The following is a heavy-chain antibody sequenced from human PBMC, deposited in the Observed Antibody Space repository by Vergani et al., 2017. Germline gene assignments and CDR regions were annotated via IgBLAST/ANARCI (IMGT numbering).Heavy chain of an antibody. CDR1: GYSLTELT. J-gene: IGHJ4*02. D-gene: IGHD3-22*01. V-gene: IGHV1-24*01. CDR2: FDPEHGEV. CDR3: AIMTDYYDSSGYYLDY. Sequence: QVQLVQTGSEVRKPGASVKVSCQVSGYSLTELTIHWVRQAPGKGLEWIGGFDPEHGEVTFAHHIQGRVTMTEDRSTDTAYMELSSLRPEDTALYYCAIMTDYYDSSGYYLDYWGQGTLVTVSS.